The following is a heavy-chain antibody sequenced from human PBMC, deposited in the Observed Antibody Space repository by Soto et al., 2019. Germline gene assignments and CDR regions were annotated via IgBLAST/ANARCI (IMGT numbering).Heavy chain of an antibody. J-gene: IGHJ4*02. D-gene: IGHD2-21*01. CDR1: GYSFNTYW. V-gene: IGHV5-51*01. Sequence: GESLKISCKGSGYSFNTYWIGWVRQMPGKGLEWMGVIYPDDSDIRYSPSFQGQVTISADKSISTAYLQWSSLKASDSGTYYCARRTGLLYSDWGQGTLVTVSS. CDR2: IYPDDSDI. CDR3: ARRTGLLYSD.